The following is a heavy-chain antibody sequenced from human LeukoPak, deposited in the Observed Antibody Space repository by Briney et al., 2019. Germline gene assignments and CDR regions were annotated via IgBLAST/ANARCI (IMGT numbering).Heavy chain of an antibody. CDR3: ATTVTTRYYFDS. Sequence: SETLSLTCTVSVGSISSSGYYCGWIRQPPGKGLEWIGNVYYGGSTYYNPSLKSRVTISVDTSKNQFSLNLSSVTAADTAVYYCATTVTTRYYFDSWGQGSLVTVSS. J-gene: IGHJ4*02. CDR2: VYYGGST. D-gene: IGHD4-17*01. CDR1: VGSISSSGYY. V-gene: IGHV4-39*01.